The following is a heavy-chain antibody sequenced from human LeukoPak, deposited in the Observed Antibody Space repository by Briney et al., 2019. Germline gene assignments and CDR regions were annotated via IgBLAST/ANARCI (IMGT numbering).Heavy chain of an antibody. CDR3: ARGFLVPANNWFDP. CDR2: IYYSGST. D-gene: IGHD2-2*01. V-gene: IGHV4-59*01. CDR1: GGSISSYY. Sequence: SETLSLTCTVSGGSISSYYWSWIRQPPGKGLEWIGYIYYSGSTNYNPSLKSRVTISVDTSKNQFSLKLSSVTAADTAVYYCARGFLVPANNWFDPWGQGTLATVSS. J-gene: IGHJ5*02.